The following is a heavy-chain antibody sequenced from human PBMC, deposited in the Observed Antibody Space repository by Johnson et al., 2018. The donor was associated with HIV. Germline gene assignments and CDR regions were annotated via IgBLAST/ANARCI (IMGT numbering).Heavy chain of an antibody. CDR3: AKDRRTYSSSADAFDI. Sequence: QVQLVESGGALVQPGDSLGLSCAVSGFTFSNYWMSWVRQAPGKGLEWVAVISYDGSNKYYADSVKGRFTISRDNSKNTLYLQMNSLRAEDTAVYYCAKDRRTYSSSADAFDIWGQGTMVTVSS. CDR1: GFTFSNYW. D-gene: IGHD6-6*01. V-gene: IGHV3-30*18. J-gene: IGHJ3*02. CDR2: ISYDGSNK.